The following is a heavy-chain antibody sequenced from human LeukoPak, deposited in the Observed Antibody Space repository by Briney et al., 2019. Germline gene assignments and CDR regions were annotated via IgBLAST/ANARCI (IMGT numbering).Heavy chain of an antibody. J-gene: IGHJ4*02. D-gene: IGHD6-19*01. CDR2: IRYDGSHK. Sequence: PGTSLRLSCAASGFSFTSYNFHWVRQAPGKGLEWVAFIRYDGSHKYYTDSVKGRFTISRDNSKNTLYLQMNSLRAEDTAVYYCAKDSVADTQHYFDYWGQGTLVTVSS. CDR1: GFSFTSYN. CDR3: AKDSVADTQHYFDY. V-gene: IGHV3-30*02.